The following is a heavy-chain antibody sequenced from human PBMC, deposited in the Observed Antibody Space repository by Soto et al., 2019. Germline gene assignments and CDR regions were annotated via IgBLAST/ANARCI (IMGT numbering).Heavy chain of an antibody. Sequence: PSETRSLTCTVSGGSISSSSYYWGWIRQPPGKGLEWIGSIYYSGSTYYNPSLKSRVTISVDTSKNQFSLKLSSVTAADTAVYYCAAGNYYDSSGYYDYYYYGMDVWAQGTTVPVS. CDR2: IYYSGST. J-gene: IGHJ6*02. D-gene: IGHD3-22*01. V-gene: IGHV4-39*01. CDR1: GGSISSSSYY. CDR3: AAGNYYDSSGYYDYYYYGMDV.